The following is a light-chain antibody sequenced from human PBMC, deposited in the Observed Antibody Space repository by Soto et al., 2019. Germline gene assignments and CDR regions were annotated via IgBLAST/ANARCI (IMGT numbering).Light chain of an antibody. J-gene: IGKJ1*01. Sequence: AIQMTQSPSSLSASVGDRVTITCRASQGIRNELAWYQQRPGRAPNLLIYASSNLQTGVPSRFRGSGSGTDFTPTISSLQPEDFATYYCLQDYSYPRTFGQGTKVDIK. V-gene: IGKV1-6*01. CDR1: QGIRNE. CDR3: LQDYSYPRT. CDR2: ASS.